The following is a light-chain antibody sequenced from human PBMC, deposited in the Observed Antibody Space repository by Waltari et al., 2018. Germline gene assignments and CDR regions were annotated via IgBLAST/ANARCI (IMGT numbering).Light chain of an antibody. CDR2: GAS. J-gene: IGKJ3*01. Sequence: EIVLTQSPGTLSLSPGERAALSCRASQSVSSIYLAWYQQKPGQAPRLLIYGASSRATGIPDRFSGSWSGTDFTLTISRLEPEDFAVYYCQQFVRSPPHITFGPGTKVYIK. CDR3: QQFVRSPPHIT. CDR1: QSVSSIY. V-gene: IGKV3-20*01.